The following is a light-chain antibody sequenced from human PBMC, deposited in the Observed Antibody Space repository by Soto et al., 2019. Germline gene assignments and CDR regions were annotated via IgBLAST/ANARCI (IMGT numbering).Light chain of an antibody. V-gene: IGKV1-5*03. CDR2: RAS. Sequence: DIQMTQSPSTLSASVGDRVTITCRASESVNIWLAWYQHKRGKAPKLLISRASSLEVGVPSRFSGTGFGTAFTLNISSLRPADFATYDCQQSHRFWTLGQGTKVDVK. CDR3: QQSHRFWT. CDR1: ESVNIW. J-gene: IGKJ1*01.